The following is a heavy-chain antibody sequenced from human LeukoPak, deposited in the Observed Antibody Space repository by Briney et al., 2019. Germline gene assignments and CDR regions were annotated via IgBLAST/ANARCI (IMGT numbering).Heavy chain of an antibody. CDR3: AKDRGA. CDR2: ISWNSGSI. CDR1: GFTFDDYA. D-gene: IGHD3-10*01. V-gene: IGHV3-9*01. J-gene: IGHJ6*02. Sequence: SGGSLGLSCAASGFTFDDYAMHWVRQAPGKGLEWVSGISWNSGSIGYADSVKGRFTISRDNAKNSLYLQMNSLRAEDTALYYCAKDRGAWGQGTTVTVSS.